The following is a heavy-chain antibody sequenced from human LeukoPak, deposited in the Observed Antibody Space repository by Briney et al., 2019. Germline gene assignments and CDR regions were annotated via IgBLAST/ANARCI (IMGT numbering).Heavy chain of an antibody. CDR2: IWYDGSNK. D-gene: IGHD2-15*01. CDR3: ARGGYCSGGSCPHTVDY. J-gene: IGHJ4*02. V-gene: IGHV3-33*01. CDR1: GFTFSSYG. Sequence: PGGSLRLSCAASGFTFSSYGMHWVRQAPGKGLEWVAVIWYDGSNKYYADSVKGRFTISRGNSKNTLYLQMNSLRAEDTAVYYCARGGYCSGGSCPHTVDYWGQGTLVTVSS.